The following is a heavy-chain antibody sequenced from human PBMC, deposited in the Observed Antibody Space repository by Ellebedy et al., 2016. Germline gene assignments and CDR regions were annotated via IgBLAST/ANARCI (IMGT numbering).Heavy chain of an antibody. CDR1: GYTFTSYT. Sequence: ASVKVSCKASGYTFTSYTMHWVRQAPGQRLEWMGWINAGNGHTNYAQKLQGRVTMTTESSTSTAYMELRSLRSDDTAVYYCARDQEASQYYYGSGTYIVWFDPWGPGTLVTVSS. J-gene: IGHJ5*02. CDR3: ARDQEASQYYYGSGTYIVWFDP. CDR2: INAGNGHT. D-gene: IGHD3-10*01. V-gene: IGHV1-3*01.